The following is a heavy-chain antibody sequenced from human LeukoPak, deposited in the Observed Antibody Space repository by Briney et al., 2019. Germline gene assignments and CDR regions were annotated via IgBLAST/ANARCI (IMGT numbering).Heavy chain of an antibody. J-gene: IGHJ4*02. CDR2: IANDGKDK. CDR1: GFTFSRYG. V-gene: IGHV3-30*18. Sequence: GGSLRLSCAASGFTFSRYGLHWVRQAPGKGLEWVTVIANDGKDKKYADSVKGRFTISRDNCKSTLYLQMNSLRAEDTGVYYCAKDQQVGAAAYYFDSWGQGTLVTVSS. CDR3: AKDQQVGAAAYYFDS. D-gene: IGHD2-2*01.